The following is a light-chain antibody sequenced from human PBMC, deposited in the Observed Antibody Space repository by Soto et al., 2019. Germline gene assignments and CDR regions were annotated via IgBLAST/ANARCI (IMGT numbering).Light chain of an antibody. Sequence: DIQMTQSPSSLSASVGDRVTITCRASQDISSYLAWYQQKSGKVPNLLIYAESTLQSGVTSRFSGSGYGTDFTLTISSLQPEDVATYYCQKYNSAPLTFGGGTKVEIK. CDR2: AES. V-gene: IGKV1-27*01. CDR1: QDISSY. CDR3: QKYNSAPLT. J-gene: IGKJ4*01.